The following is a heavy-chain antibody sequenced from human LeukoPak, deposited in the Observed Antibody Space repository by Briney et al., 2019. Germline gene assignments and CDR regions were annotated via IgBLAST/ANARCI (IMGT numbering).Heavy chain of an antibody. CDR1: GFSLTNAA. J-gene: IGHJ4*02. CDR2: IESRTDGGTT. D-gene: IGHD3-3*01. CDR3: TTIPGITVFGMGSDY. V-gene: IGHV3-15*04. Sequence: GGSLRLSCAASGFSLTNAAMSWVRQTPGKGLEWVGRIESRTDGGTTDYAAPVRGRFSISRDDSKNTLYLQMNSLESEDTAVYYGTTIPGITVFGMGSDYWGQGTLVTVSS.